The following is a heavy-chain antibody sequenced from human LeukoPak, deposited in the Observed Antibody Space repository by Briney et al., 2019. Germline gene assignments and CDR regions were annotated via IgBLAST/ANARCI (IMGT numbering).Heavy chain of an antibody. D-gene: IGHD3-10*01. V-gene: IGHV3-48*03. CDR3: VKDMVQRNGIFDPFDI. Sequence: GGSLRLSCAASGFTFSSYEMNWVRQAPGKGLEWVSYISSSGSTIYYADSVKGRFTISRDNAKNSLYLQMNSLRVEDTAIYFCVKDMVQRNGIFDPFDIWGQGTMVTVSS. CDR1: GFTFSSYE. CDR2: ISSSGSTI. J-gene: IGHJ3*02.